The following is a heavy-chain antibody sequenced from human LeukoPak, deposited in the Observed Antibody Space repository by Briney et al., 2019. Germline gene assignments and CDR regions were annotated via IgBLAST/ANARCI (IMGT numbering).Heavy chain of an antibody. V-gene: IGHV3-48*01. CDR2: ITTTSSTV. J-gene: IGHJ4*02. CDR1: GFTFGSYS. Sequence: PGGSLRLSCAASGFTFGSYSMNWVRQAPGKGLEWISYITTTSSTVYYADSVKGRFTISRDNAKSSLYLQMNSLSAEDTAVYYCAKAATYSSSSGRYYFDYWGQGTLVTVSS. CDR3: AKAATYSSSSGRYYFDY. D-gene: IGHD6-6*01.